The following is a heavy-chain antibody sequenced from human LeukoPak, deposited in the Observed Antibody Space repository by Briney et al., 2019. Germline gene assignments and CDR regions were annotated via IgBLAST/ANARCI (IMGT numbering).Heavy chain of an antibody. CDR3: AKQSYARSLGE. Sequence: GGSLRLSCTTSGFPFSDFSMSWVRQAPGKGLEWISTINSGGTSTYYAETVKGRFTISRDNSKNTLYLQMSSLRVEDTAVYYCAKQSYARSLGEGGPGTLVSVSS. J-gene: IGHJ4*02. CDR1: GFPFSDFS. D-gene: IGHD2-8*01. CDR2: INSGGTST. V-gene: IGHV3-23*01.